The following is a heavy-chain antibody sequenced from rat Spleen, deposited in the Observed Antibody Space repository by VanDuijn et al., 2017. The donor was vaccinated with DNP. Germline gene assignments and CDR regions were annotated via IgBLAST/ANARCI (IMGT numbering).Heavy chain of an antibody. V-gene: IGHV3-1*01. CDR1: GYSITNNY. CDR2: ISYSGST. CDR3: ARWSLYFDY. J-gene: IGHJ2*01. Sequence: EVQLQESGPGLVKPSQSLSLTCSVTGYSITNNYGGWIRKFPGNKMEWIGHISYSGSTTYNPSLKSRVSITRDTSKNQFFLQLNSVTSEDTATYYCARWSLYFDYWGQGVMVPVSS.